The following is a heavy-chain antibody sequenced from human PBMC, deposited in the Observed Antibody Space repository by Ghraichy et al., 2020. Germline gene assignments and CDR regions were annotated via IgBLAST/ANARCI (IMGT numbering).Heavy chain of an antibody. CDR3: AKRIVEAYQLTSHYYHYGMDV. CDR2: ISGSGGST. J-gene: IGHJ6*02. V-gene: IGHV3-23*01. Sequence: GGSLRLSCAASGFTFSSYVMSWVRQAPGKGLEWVSAISGSGGSTYYADSVKGRFTISRDNSKNTLYLQMNSLRAEDTAVYYCAKRIVEAYQLTSHYYHYGMDVWGQGTTVTVSS. CDR1: GFTFSSYV. D-gene: IGHD2-2*01.